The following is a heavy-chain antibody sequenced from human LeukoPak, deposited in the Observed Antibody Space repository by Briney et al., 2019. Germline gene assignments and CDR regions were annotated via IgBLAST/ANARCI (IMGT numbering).Heavy chain of an antibody. Sequence: ASVKVSCKASGYTFSSNAINWVRQAPGQGLEWIGWIDTNTGNPTYAQGFTGQFVFSLDTSVSTAYLQISSLKAEDTAEYFCARGYDSSGYFPDWGQGTLVTVSS. D-gene: IGHD3-22*01. CDR2: IDTNTGNP. CDR3: ARGYDSSGYFPD. CDR1: GYTFSSNA. V-gene: IGHV7-4-1*02. J-gene: IGHJ4*02.